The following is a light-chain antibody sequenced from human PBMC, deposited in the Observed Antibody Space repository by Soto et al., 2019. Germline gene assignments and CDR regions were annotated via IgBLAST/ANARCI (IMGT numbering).Light chain of an antibody. Sequence: IVFTQSPGTLSLSPGERATLSCRPSQSVSSSYLAWYQQKPGQAPRLLIYGASSRATGIPDRFSGSGSGTDFTLTIIRLEPEDFTVYYCQQDGSSRLTFGGGTKVDIK. J-gene: IGKJ4*01. V-gene: IGKV3-20*01. CDR2: GAS. CDR1: QSVSSSY. CDR3: QQDGSSRLT.